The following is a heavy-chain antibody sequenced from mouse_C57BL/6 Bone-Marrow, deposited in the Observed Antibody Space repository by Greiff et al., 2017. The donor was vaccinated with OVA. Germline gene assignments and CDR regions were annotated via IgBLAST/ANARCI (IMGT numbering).Heavy chain of an antibody. D-gene: IGHD2-1*01. CDR3: ARKENGNYAMGY. J-gene: IGHJ4*01. V-gene: IGHV1-61*01. CDR2: IYPSDSET. Sequence: QVQLQQPGAELVRPGSSVKLSCKASGYTFTSYWMDWVKQRPGQGLEWIGNIYPSDSETHYNQKFKDKATLTVDKSSSTAYMQLSSLTSEDSAVYYCARKENGNYAMGYWGQGTSVTVSS. CDR1: GYTFTSYW.